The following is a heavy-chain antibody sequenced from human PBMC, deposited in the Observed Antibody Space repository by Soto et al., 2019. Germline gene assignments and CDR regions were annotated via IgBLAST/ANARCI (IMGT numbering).Heavy chain of an antibody. V-gene: IGHV4-61*01. CDR2: VYHTGRT. CDR1: GGSFKSGSYS. D-gene: IGHD3-3*01. Sequence: PSETLSLTCTVSGGSFKSGSYSWSWIRQPPGKGLEWIGYVYHTGRTSYNPSLKSRVSIPMDTSKNQFSLNVDSVTAADTAVYFCARDFAYFDSWGQGTLDTVS. CDR3: ARDFAYFDS. J-gene: IGHJ4*02.